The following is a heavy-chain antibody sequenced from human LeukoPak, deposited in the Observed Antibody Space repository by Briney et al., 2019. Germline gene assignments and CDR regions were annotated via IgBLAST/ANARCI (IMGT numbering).Heavy chain of an antibody. CDR1: GFTFSSYS. CDR3: ARGGGYCSGGSCYVAEKRIYYFDY. Sequence: PGGSLRLSCAASGFTFSSYSMNWVRQAPGKGLEWVSSISSSSSYIYYADSVKGRFTISRDNAKNSLYLQMNSLRAEDTAVYYCARGGGYCSGGSCYVAEKRIYYFDYWGQGTLVTVSS. V-gene: IGHV3-21*01. CDR2: ISSSSSYI. J-gene: IGHJ4*02. D-gene: IGHD2-15*01.